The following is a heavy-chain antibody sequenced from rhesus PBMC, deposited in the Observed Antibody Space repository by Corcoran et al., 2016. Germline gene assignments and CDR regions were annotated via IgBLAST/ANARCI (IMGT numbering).Heavy chain of an antibody. V-gene: IGHV4-169*02. J-gene: IGHJ6*01. CDR2: IYGSGSST. CDR1: GGSISSSY. CDR3: ARDTYYGLDS. Sequence: QLQLQESGPGLVKPSETLSVTCAVSGGSISSSYWSWFRQAPGKGLEGIGYIYGSGSSTNYNTSLKSRVTLSVDTSKNQFSLKLSSVTAADTAVYYCARDTYYGLDSWGQGALVTVSS.